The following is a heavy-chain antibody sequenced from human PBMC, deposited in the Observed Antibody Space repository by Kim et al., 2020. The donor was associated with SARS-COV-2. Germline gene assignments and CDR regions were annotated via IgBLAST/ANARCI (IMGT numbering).Heavy chain of an antibody. D-gene: IGHD3-10*01. V-gene: IGHV4-31*03. CDR3: ARDEGSSGSYNY. CDR1: GGSISSGGYY. J-gene: IGHJ4*02. Sequence: SETLSLTCTVSGGSISSGGYYWSWIRQHPGKGLEWIGYIYYSGSTYYNPSLKSRVTISVDTSKNQFSLKLSSVTAADTAVCYCARDEGSSGSYNYWGQGTLVTVSS. CDR2: IYYSGST.